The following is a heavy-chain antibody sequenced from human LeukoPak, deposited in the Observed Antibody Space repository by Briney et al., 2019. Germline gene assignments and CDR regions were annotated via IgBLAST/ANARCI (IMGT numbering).Heavy chain of an antibody. CDR3: AQDISWFAFDI. Sequence: GGSLRLSCAASGFTFSNYAMHWVRQAPGKGLEWVAIISYDGSKKYYADSVKGRFTISRDNSKNTVYLQMNSLRAEDTALYYCAQDISWFAFDIWGQGTMVTVSS. V-gene: IGHV3-30*04. CDR2: ISYDGSKK. D-gene: IGHD3-10*01. CDR1: GFTFSNYA. J-gene: IGHJ3*02.